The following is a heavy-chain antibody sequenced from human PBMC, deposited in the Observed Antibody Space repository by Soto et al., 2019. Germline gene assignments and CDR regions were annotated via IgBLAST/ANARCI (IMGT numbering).Heavy chain of an antibody. CDR1: GGSISSYY. CDR2: IYYSGST. CDR3: ASRGGNGGSFMGGWYFDL. D-gene: IGHD3-16*01. Sequence: SETLSLTCTVSGGSISSYYWSWIRQPPGKGLEWIGYIYYSGSTNYNPSLKSRVTISVDTSKNQFSLKLSSVTAADTAVYCCASRGGNGGSFMGGWYFDLWGRGTLVTVSS. J-gene: IGHJ2*01. V-gene: IGHV4-59*01.